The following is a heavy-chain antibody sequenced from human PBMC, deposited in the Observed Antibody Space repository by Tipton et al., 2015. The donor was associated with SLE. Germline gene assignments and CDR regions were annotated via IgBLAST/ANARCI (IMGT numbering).Heavy chain of an antibody. CDR3: ARGFGQLFWRKPRAFDI. Sequence: TLSLTCTVSGGSISSHYWSWIRQPPGKGLEWIGYIYYSGSTNYNPSLKSRVTISVDTSKNQFSLKLSSVTAADTAVYYCARGFGQLFWRKPRAFDIWAKGQWSPSLQ. CDR1: GGSISSHY. V-gene: IGHV4-59*11. CDR2: IYYSGST. D-gene: IGHD3-10*01. J-gene: IGHJ3*02.